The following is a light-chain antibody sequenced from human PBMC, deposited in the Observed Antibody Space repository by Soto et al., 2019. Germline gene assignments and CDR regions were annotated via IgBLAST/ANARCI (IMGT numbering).Light chain of an antibody. CDR1: SSNIGSNS. V-gene: IGLV1-44*01. J-gene: IGLJ2*01. CDR2: SNN. Sequence: QSVLTRSPSASGTPGQRVTISCSGSSSNIGSNSVNWYQQLPGTAPKLLIYSNNQRPSGIPDRFSGSKSDTSASLVISGLQSEDEAEYHCAAWDDSLNGVLFGVGTKLTVL. CDR3: AAWDDSLNGVL.